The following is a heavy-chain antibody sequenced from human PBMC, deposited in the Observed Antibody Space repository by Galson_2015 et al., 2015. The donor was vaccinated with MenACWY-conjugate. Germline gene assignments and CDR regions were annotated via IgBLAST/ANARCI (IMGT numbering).Heavy chain of an antibody. CDR1: GFIFNTYW. CDR2: INPGGSST. Sequence: SLRLSCVASGFIFNTYWMHWVRQAPGKGLVWVSRINPGGSSTTYADSVKDRFTISRDNAKNTLYLQMNSLRPEDTAVFYCAKSLGASFYFDSWGQGTLVTVSS. V-gene: IGHV3-74*01. J-gene: IGHJ4*02. D-gene: IGHD1-26*01. CDR3: AKSLGASFYFDS.